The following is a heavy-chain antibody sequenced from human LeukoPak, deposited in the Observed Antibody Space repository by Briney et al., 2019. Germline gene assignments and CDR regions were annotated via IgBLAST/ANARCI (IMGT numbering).Heavy chain of an antibody. CDR3: ARGLWIVVVPAASDY. CDR1: GFTFSSYW. CDR2: IKQDGSEK. Sequence: TGGSVRLSCAASGFTFSSYWMSWVRQAPGKGLEWVANIKQDGSEKYYVDSVKGRFTISRDNAKNSLYLQMNSLRAEDTAVYYCARGLWIVVVPAASDYWGQGTLVTVSS. J-gene: IGHJ4*02. D-gene: IGHD2-2*01. V-gene: IGHV3-7*01.